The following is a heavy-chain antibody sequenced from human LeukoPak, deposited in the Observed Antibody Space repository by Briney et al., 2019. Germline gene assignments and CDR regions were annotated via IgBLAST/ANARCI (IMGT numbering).Heavy chain of an antibody. CDR3: AKDRNYFDSSGAFDI. CDR2: LSGSGGSP. Sequence: GGSLRLSCATSGFTFSSHAMSWVCQATGKGLEWVSALSGSGGSPYYADSVKGRFTISRDNSKNTLYLQMNSLRAEDTAIYYCAKDRNYFDSSGAFDIWGQGTMVTVSS. CDR1: GFTFSSHA. D-gene: IGHD3-22*01. V-gene: IGHV3-23*01. J-gene: IGHJ3*02.